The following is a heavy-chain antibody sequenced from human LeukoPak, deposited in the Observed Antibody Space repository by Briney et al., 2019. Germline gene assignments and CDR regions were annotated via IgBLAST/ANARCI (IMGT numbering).Heavy chain of an antibody. Sequence: ASVKVSCKVSGYTLTELSMHLVRQAPGKGLEWMGGFDPEDGETIYAQKFQGRVTMTEDTSTDTAYMELSSLRSEDTAVYYCATGVLSGSYLYYFDYWGQGTLVTVSS. CDR2: FDPEDGET. J-gene: IGHJ4*02. CDR1: GYTLTELS. V-gene: IGHV1-24*01. D-gene: IGHD1-26*01. CDR3: ATGVLSGSYLYYFDY.